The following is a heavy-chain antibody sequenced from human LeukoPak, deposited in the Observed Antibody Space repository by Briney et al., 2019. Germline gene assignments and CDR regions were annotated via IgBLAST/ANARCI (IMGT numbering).Heavy chain of an antibody. J-gene: IGHJ6*03. D-gene: IGHD3-3*01. CDR3: ARTIFGVVINYYYYYMDV. Sequence: PSETLSLTCTVSGGSISSYYWSWIRQPPGKGLEWIGYIYYSGSTNYNPSLKSRATISVDTSKNQFSLKLSSVTAADTAVYYCARTIFGVVINYYYYYMDVWGKGTTVTVSS. CDR1: GGSISSYY. CDR2: IYYSGST. V-gene: IGHV4-59*01.